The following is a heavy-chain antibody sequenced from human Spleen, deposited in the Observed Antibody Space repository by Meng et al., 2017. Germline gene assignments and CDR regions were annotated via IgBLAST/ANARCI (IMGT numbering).Heavy chain of an antibody. Sequence: QVQLQQGGAGLLKPSETLSLTCVVSGGSFSDYHWSWIRQPPGKGLEWIGEINHSGSTNYNPSLESRATISVDTSQNNLSLKLSSVTAADSAVYYCARGPTTMAHDFDYWGQGTLVTVSS. CDR2: INHSGST. CDR1: GGSFSDYH. V-gene: IGHV4-34*01. CDR3: ARGPTTMAHDFDY. D-gene: IGHD4-11*01. J-gene: IGHJ4*02.